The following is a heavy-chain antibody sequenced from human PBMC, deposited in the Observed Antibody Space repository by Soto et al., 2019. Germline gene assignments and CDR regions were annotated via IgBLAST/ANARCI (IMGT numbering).Heavy chain of an antibody. CDR2: ISAYNGNT. J-gene: IGHJ5*02. CDR3: ARDRRLEMATINWFDP. Sequence: GASVKVSCKASGYTFTSYGISWVRQAPGQGLEWMGWISAYNGNTNYAQKLQGRVTMTTDTSTSTAYMELRSLRSDDTAVYYCARDRRLEMATINWFDPWGQGTLVTVSS. CDR1: GYTFTSYG. D-gene: IGHD5-12*01. V-gene: IGHV1-18*04.